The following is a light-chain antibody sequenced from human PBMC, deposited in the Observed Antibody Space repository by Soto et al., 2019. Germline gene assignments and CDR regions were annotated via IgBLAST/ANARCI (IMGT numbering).Light chain of an antibody. J-gene: IGKJ5*01. CDR3: HQYDNLPPIT. Sequence: DIQMTQSPSSLSASVGERVTITCQASQDISNRLNWYQQKPGKAPTLLIYDASNLQTGVPSRFSGTRSGTDFTFTISSLQPEDIATYYCHQYDNLPPITFGQGTRLEIK. CDR2: DAS. CDR1: QDISNR. V-gene: IGKV1-33*01.